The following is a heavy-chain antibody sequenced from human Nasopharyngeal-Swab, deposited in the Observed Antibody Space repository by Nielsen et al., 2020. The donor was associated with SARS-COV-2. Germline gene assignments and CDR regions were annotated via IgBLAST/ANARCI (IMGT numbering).Heavy chain of an antibody. CDR3: VRDDSITIFGVVIEFSGLDV. V-gene: IGHV7-4-1*02. J-gene: IGHJ6*02. CDR1: GYTITSYA. D-gene: IGHD3-3*01. Sequence: ASVKDACKDSGYTITSYAMNCVRQATGQGLEWMGWINTNTGNPTYAQDFTGRFVFSLDTSVSTAYLHISSLKAEDTAVYYCVRDDSITIFGVVIEFSGLDVWGRGPAVTVS. CDR2: INTNTGNP.